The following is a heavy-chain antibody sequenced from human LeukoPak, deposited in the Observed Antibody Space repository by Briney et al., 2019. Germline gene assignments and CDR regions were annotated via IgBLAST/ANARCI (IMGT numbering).Heavy chain of an antibody. J-gene: IGHJ4*02. CDR2: INPRDGGT. CDR3: AREGNGLLSKDLDY. Sequence: RASVKVSCKGSGYTFTDYYLHWVRQAPGQGLEWVGYINPRDGGTSSPQNFRGRVTMTTDASSSTAYMELSRLTSDDTAIYYCAREGNGLLSKDLDYWGQGTLVTVSS. V-gene: IGHV1-2*02. CDR1: GYTFTDYY. D-gene: IGHD2-15*01.